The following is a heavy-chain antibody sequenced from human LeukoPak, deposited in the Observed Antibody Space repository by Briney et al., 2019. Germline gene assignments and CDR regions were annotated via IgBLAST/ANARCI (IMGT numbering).Heavy chain of an antibody. J-gene: IGHJ4*02. D-gene: IGHD3-9*01. Sequence: GGSLRLSCAASGFTFSSYAMSWVRQAPGKGLEWVSAISGSGGSTYYADSVKGRFTISRDNSKNTLYLQMNSLRAEDTAVHYCAKDRRLRYFDWSVIDYWGQGTLVTVSS. CDR1: GFTFSSYA. CDR2: ISGSGGST. CDR3: AKDRRLRYFDWSVIDY. V-gene: IGHV3-23*01.